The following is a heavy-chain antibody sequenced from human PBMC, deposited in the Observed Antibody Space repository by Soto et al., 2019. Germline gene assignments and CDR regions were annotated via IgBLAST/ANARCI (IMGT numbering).Heavy chain of an antibody. Sequence: PGESLKISCKGSGYSFTSYWISWVRQMPGKGLEWMGRIDPSDSYTNYSPSFQGHVTISADKSISTAYLQWSSLKASDTAMYYCARSIAARHPSDYYYYGMDVWGQGTTVTV. J-gene: IGHJ6*02. D-gene: IGHD6-6*01. CDR3: ARSIAARHPSDYYYYGMDV. V-gene: IGHV5-10-1*01. CDR2: IDPSDSYT. CDR1: GYSFTSYW.